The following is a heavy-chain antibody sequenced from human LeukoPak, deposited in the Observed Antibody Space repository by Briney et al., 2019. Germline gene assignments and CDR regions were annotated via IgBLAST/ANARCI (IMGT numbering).Heavy chain of an antibody. CDR1: GGSISSYY. Sequence: SETLSLTCTVSGGSISSYYWSWIRQPPGKGLEWIGYIYYSGSTNYNPSLKSRVTISVDTSKNQFSLKLSSVTAADTAVYYCARAQGLVNPYYFDYWGQGTLVTVSS. V-gene: IGHV4-59*01. CDR3: ARAQGLVNPYYFDY. CDR2: IYYSGST. J-gene: IGHJ4*02. D-gene: IGHD3/OR15-3a*01.